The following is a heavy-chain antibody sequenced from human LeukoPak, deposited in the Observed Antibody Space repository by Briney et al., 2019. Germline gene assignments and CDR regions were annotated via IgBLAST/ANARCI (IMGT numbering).Heavy chain of an antibody. CDR1: GGSTSSYY. Sequence: SETLSLTCTVSGGSTSSYYWSWIRQPPGKGLEWIGYIYYSGSTNYNPSLKSRVTISVDTSKNQFSLKLSSVTAADTAVYYCARDPGGSNDYWGQGTLVTVSS. D-gene: IGHD6-13*01. CDR2: IYYSGST. CDR3: ARDPGGSNDY. V-gene: IGHV4-59*01. J-gene: IGHJ4*02.